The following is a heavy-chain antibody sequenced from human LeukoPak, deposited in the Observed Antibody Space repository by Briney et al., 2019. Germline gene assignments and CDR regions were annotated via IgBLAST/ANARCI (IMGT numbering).Heavy chain of an antibody. J-gene: IGHJ3*02. Sequence: PGGSLRLSCAGSGITFRIYAMTWVRQAPGKGLEWVSAISGSGSMTYYADSVKGRFTISRDKSNNTLYLQMKTLRAEDTALYYCAKTGDYFDSTDYYRPDAFDIWGQGTMVTVSS. D-gene: IGHD3-22*01. CDR3: AKTGDYFDSTDYYRPDAFDI. CDR2: ISGSGSMT. V-gene: IGHV3-23*01. CDR1: GITFRIYA.